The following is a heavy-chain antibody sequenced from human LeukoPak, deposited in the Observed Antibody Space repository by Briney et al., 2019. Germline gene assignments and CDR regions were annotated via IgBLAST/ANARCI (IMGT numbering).Heavy chain of an antibody. J-gene: IGHJ2*01. CDR3: ASGTFDGPLYGTYWYFHV. D-gene: IGHD1-14*01. CDR2: IYSNGNT. Sequence: SETLSLTCAVSGASINNNYWTWVRQPPGKGLEWIGYIYSNGNTNYNPSLKGRVTMSIETSKNQFSLQLPSVTAADTALFYCASGTFDGPLYGTYWYFHVWGRGTLVTVSS. CDR1: GASINNNY. V-gene: IGHV4-59*01.